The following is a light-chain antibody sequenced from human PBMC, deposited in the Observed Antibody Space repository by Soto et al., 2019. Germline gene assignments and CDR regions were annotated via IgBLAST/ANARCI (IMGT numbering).Light chain of an antibody. CDR2: DAS. CDR1: QSLGRS. J-gene: IGKJ1*01. CDR3: HQYKTFST. Sequence: DIHLTQSPSTLSASVGGRVTLTCRAGQSLGRSLAWYQQRPGKAPKLLIYDASTLESGVTSRFSGSGSGTEFTLTINDVQPDDLATYICHQYKTFSTFGRGTRVEIK. V-gene: IGKV1-5*01.